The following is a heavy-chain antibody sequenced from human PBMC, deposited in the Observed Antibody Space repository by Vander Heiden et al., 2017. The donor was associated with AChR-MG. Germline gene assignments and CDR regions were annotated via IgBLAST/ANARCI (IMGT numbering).Heavy chain of an antibody. V-gene: IGHV3-21*01. Sequence: EVQLVESGGGLVKPGGSLRLSCAASGFTFSSYSMNWVRQAPGKGLEWVSSISSSSSYIYYADSVKGRFTISRDNAKNSLYLQMNSLRAEDTAVYYCARDPRGYSYGYNYWGQGTLVTVSS. CDR3: ARDPRGYSYGYNY. CDR2: ISSSSSYI. CDR1: GFTFSSYS. D-gene: IGHD5-18*01. J-gene: IGHJ4*02.